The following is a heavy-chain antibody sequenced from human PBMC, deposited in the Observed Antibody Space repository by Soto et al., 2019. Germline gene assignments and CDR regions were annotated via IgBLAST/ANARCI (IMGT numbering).Heavy chain of an antibody. V-gene: IGHV4-59*08. J-gene: IGHJ4*02. D-gene: IGHD6-13*01. CDR1: GGSISRYY. CDR2: IYYSGST. CDR3: ARLLPSSIWGMIDY. Sequence: QVQLQESGPGLVKPSETLSLTCTVSGGSISRYYWRWIRQPPGKGLELIGYIYYSGSTNYNPSLKCRVTMSVDTAKNQFALKLTSFTAADTAVYFCARLLPSSIWGMIDYWGQGTLFTVSS.